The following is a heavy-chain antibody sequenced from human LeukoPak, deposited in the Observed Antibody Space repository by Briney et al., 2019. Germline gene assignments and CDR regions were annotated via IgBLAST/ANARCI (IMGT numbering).Heavy chain of an antibody. CDR1: GYTFTSYG. Sequence: ASVKVSCKASGYTFTSYGISWVRQAPGQGLEWMGWISAYNGNTNYAQKFQGKVTITADESTSTAYMELSSLRSEDTAVYYCARDSGLLWFGEFNYYGMDVWGQGTTVTVSS. J-gene: IGHJ6*02. D-gene: IGHD3-10*01. CDR2: ISAYNGNT. CDR3: ARDSGLLWFGEFNYYGMDV. V-gene: IGHV1-18*01.